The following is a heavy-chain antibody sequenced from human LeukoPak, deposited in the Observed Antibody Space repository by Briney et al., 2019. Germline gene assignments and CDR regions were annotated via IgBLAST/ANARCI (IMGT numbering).Heavy chain of an antibody. Sequence: GGSLRLSCAASGFTFSSYAMHWVRQAPGKGLEYVSAISSNGGSTYYANSVKGRFTISRDNSKNTLYLQMGSLRAEDMAVYYCARRLGELDSWGQGTLVTVSS. CDR3: ARRLGELDS. J-gene: IGHJ4*02. D-gene: IGHD3-10*01. CDR2: ISSNGGST. CDR1: GFTFSSYA. V-gene: IGHV3-64*01.